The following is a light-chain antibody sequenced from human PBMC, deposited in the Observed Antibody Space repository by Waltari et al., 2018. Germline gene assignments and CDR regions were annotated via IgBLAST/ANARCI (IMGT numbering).Light chain of an antibody. CDR2: SNN. J-gene: IGLJ2*01. CDR1: SSNIGSNT. CDR3: AAWDDSLNGPV. V-gene: IGLV1-44*01. Sequence: QSVLTQPPSASGTPGQWVTISCSGSSSNIGSNTVNWYQQLPGTAPKLLIYSNNQRPSGVPGRFSGSKSGTSASLAISGLQSEDEADYYCAAWDDSLNGPVFGGGTKLTFL.